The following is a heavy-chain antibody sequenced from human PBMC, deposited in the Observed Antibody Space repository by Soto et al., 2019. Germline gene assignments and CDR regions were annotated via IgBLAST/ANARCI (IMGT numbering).Heavy chain of an antibody. V-gene: IGHV1-2*02. J-gene: IGHJ6*02. Sequence: GASVKVSCKASGYTFTGYYMNWVRQAPGQGLEWMGWINPNSGGTNYAQKFQGRVTMTRDTSISTAYMELSRLRSDDTAVYYCARATYCSSTSCYSGLGGGMDVWGQGTTVTVSS. D-gene: IGHD2-2*01. CDR2: INPNSGGT. CDR1: GYTFTGYY. CDR3: ARATYCSSTSCYSGLGGGMDV.